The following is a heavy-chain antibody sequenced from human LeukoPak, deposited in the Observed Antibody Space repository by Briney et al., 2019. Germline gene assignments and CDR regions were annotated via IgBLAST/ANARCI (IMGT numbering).Heavy chain of an antibody. V-gene: IGHV3-7*01. D-gene: IGHD2-15*01. CDR2: IKQDGSEK. CDR3: AAKGGYWYFDL. CDR1: GFTFSSYW. J-gene: IGHJ2*01. Sequence: GGSLRLFCAASGFTFSSYWMSWVRQAPGKGLEWVANIKQDGSEKYYVDSVKGRFTISRDNARNSLYLQMNSLRAEDTAVYYCAAKGGYWYFDLWGRGTLVTVSS.